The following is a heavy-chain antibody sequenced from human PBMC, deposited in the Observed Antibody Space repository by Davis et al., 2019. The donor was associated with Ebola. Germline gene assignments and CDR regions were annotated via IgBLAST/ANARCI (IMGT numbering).Heavy chain of an antibody. D-gene: IGHD2-15*01. J-gene: IGHJ6*02. CDR2: ISSSSSYT. Sequence: GESLKISCAAPGFTFSSYWMSWIRQAPGKGLEWVSYISSSSSYTNYADSVKGRFTISRDNAKNSLYLQMNSLRAEDTAVYYCARNDVVVVAATRYYGMDVWGQGTTVTVSS. V-gene: IGHV3-11*06. CDR3: ARNDVVVVAATRYYGMDV. CDR1: GFTFSSYW.